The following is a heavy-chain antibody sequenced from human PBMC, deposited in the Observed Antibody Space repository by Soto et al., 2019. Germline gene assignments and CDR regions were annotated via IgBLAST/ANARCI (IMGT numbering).Heavy chain of an antibody. Sequence: SETMSLTCTFSGGSISSGGFSWNWIRQPPGKGLEWIGYIYRSGSTSYNPSLKSRVTISVDRSKNQFSLRLNSVTAADTAVYYCARGLFYDFWSGDYPYPYYFDYWGQGTLVTVSS. CDR2: IYRSGST. V-gene: IGHV4-30-2*01. CDR3: ARGLFYDFWSGDYPYPYYFDY. J-gene: IGHJ4*02. D-gene: IGHD3-3*01. CDR1: GGSISSGGFS.